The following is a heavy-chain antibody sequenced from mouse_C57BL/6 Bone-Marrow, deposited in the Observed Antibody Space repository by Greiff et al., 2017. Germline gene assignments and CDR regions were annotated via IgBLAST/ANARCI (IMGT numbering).Heavy chain of an antibody. D-gene: IGHD1-1*01. V-gene: IGHV5-9-1*02. CDR2: ISSGGDYI. CDR1: GFTFSSYA. J-gene: IGHJ2*01. Sequence: EVHLVESGEGLVKPGGSLKLSCAASGFTFSSYAMSWVRQTPEKRLEWVAYISSGGDYIYYADTVKGRFTISRDNARNTLYLQMSSLKSEDTAIYYCTRDIYYGSSLYFDCWGEGTTLSVSS. CDR3: TRDIYYGSSLYFDC.